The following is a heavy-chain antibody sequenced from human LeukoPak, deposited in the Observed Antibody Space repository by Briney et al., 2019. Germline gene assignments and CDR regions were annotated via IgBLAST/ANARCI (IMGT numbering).Heavy chain of an antibody. D-gene: IGHD5-18*01. CDR1: GFTFSSYA. CDR3: AKTLGKYSSYYFDY. CDR2: ISGSGGST. Sequence: GGSLRLSCAAAGFTFSSYAMSWVRQAPGQGLEWVSAISGSGGSTYYADSVKGRFTISRDNSKNTLYLQMNSLRAEDTAVYYCAKTLGKYSSYYFDYWGQGTLVTVSS. V-gene: IGHV3-23*01. J-gene: IGHJ4*02.